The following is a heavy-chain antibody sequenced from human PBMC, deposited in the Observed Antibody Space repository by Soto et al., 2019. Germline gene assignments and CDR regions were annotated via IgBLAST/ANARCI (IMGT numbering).Heavy chain of an antibody. CDR1: GGSISSSSYY. Sequence: SETLSLTCTVSGGSISSSSYYWGWIRQPPGKGLEWIGSIYYSGSTYYNPSLKSRVTISVDTSKNQFSLKLSSVTAADTAVYYCARHPYSSSWYGWFDPWGQGKMVTVSS. D-gene: IGHD6-13*01. J-gene: IGHJ5*02. V-gene: IGHV4-39*01. CDR3: ARHPYSSSWYGWFDP. CDR2: IYYSGST.